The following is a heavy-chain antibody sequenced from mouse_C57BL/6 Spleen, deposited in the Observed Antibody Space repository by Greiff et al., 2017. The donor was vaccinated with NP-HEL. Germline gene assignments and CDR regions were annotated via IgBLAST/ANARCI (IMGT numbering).Heavy chain of an antibody. J-gene: IGHJ1*03. CDR2: ISNGGGST. CDR3: ARYGGYWYFDV. V-gene: IGHV5-12*01. D-gene: IGHD1-1*01. CDR1: GFTFSDYY. Sequence: DVKLVESGGGLVQPGGSLKLSCAASGFTFSDYYMYWVRQTPEKRLEWVAYISNGGGSTYYPDTVKGRFTISRDNAKNTLYLQMSRLKSEDTAMYYCARYGGYWYFDVWGTGTTVTVSS.